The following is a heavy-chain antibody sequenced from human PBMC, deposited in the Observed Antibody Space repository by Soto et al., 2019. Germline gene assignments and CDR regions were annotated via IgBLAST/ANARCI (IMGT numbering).Heavy chain of an antibody. CDR2: ISAYNGNT. D-gene: IGHD3-3*01. CDR3: ARGRRDYDFCSGYYSYCYYYGMEV. CDR1: GYTFTSYG. J-gene: IGHJ6*04. V-gene: IGHV1-18*01. Sequence: ASVKVSCKASGYTFTSYGISWVRQAPGQGLEWMGWISAYNGNTNYAQKLQGRVTMTTDTSTSTAYMELRSLRSDDTAVYYCARGRRDYDFCSGYYSYCYYYGMEVWGKGTTFTVSS.